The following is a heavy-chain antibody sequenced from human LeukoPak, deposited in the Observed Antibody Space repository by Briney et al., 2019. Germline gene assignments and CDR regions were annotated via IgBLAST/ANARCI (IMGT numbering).Heavy chain of an antibody. CDR3: TARHWGSIFDY. CDR1: GFTVSSNY. D-gene: IGHD7-27*01. CDR2: IYSGGST. Sequence: GGSLRLSCAAPGFTVSSNYVSWVRQAPGKGLEWVSIIYSGGSTYYADSVEGRFTISRDNSKNTLYLQMNSLRAEDTAVYYCTARHWGSIFDYWGQGTLVTVSS. J-gene: IGHJ4*02. V-gene: IGHV3-66*01.